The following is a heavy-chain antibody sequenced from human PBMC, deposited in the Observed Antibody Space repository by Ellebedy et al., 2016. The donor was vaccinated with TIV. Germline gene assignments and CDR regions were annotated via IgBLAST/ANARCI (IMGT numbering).Heavy chain of an antibody. J-gene: IGHJ6*02. CDR1: GGSFSGYY. CDR3: ARNQYQLVWGFPKRYGMDV. V-gene: IGHV4-34*01. Sequence: MPGGSLRLSCAVYGGSFSGYYWSWIRQPPGKGLEWIGEINHSGSTNYNPSLMSRVTVSVDTSKNQFSLKLSSVTAADTAVYYCARNQYQLVWGFPKRYGMDVWGQGTTVTVSS. D-gene: IGHD2-2*01. CDR2: INHSGST.